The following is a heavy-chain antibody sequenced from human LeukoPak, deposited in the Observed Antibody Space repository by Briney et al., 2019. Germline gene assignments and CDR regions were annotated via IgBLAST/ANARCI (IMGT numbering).Heavy chain of an antibody. D-gene: IGHD5-18*01. J-gene: IGHJ4*02. CDR1: GGTFSNYA. CDR2: ITPIFGTP. Sequence: ASVKVSCKASGGTFSNYAINWVRQAPGQGLEWMGGITPIFGTPNYLQKFQGRVTITADKSTHTAYMELSRLRSEDTAIYYCARASSDDTAMATPFAYWGQGTLVTVSS. CDR3: ARASSDDTAMATPFAY. V-gene: IGHV1-69*06.